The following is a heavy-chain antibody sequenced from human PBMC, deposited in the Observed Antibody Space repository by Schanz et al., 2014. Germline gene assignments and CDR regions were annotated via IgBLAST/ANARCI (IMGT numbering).Heavy chain of an antibody. CDR1: GFTVNTHY. CDR2: INSDGSSA. D-gene: IGHD6-13*01. V-gene: IGHV3-74*02. J-gene: IGHJ4*02. Sequence: EVQLVESGGGLIQPGGSLRLSCAVSGFTVNTHYMSWVRQAPGKGLVWISRINSDGSSASYADSVKGRFTISRDNAKNTLYLQMNSLRAEDTAVYYCARGYSNIWSPMAYWGQGTLVAVSS. CDR3: ARGYSNIWSPMAY.